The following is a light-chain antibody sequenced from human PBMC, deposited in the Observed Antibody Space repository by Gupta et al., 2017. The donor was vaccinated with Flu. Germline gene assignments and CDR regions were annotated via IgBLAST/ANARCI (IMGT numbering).Light chain of an antibody. CDR1: DIGRKS. CDR3: QVWDSSSVHWV. V-gene: IGLV3-21*02. Sequence: SYVLTQPPSVSVAPGQTARITCGGNDIGRKSVHWYQQRPGQAPVLVVYDDSGRPSGIPERLSGSNSGNTATLSISRVEAGDEADYYCQVWDSSSVHWVFGGGIKLTVL. CDR2: DDS. J-gene: IGLJ3*02.